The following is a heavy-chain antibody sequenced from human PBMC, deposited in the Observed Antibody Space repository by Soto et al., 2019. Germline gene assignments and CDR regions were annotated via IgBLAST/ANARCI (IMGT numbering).Heavy chain of an antibody. D-gene: IGHD2-21*01. CDR2: INTGKGNT. J-gene: IGHJ6*02. CDR3: ERDHSGLWPTNGHYAVAV. CDR1: GYKFANYA. V-gene: IGHV1-3*04. Sequence: QVRLVQSGTEVKRPGASVMVSCKASGYKFANYAIHWVRQAPGQNFEWMGWINTGKGNTRNSQKFQDRVTFTRDTAATPVHMEVGSLKFEDTAVYYCERDHSGLWPTNGHYAVAVWGQVTTFIVSS.